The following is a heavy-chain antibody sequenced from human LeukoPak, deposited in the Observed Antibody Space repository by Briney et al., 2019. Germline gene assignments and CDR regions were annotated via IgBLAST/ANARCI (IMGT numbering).Heavy chain of an antibody. CDR2: IYSGGNT. Sequence: GGSLRLSCAASGFTVSSIHMSWVRQAPGEGLEWVSVIYSGGNTYYADSVKGRFTISRDNSKNTLYLQMNNLRAEDTAVYYCARDLGRDSFVIWGQGTKVTVSS. D-gene: IGHD2-15*01. CDR3: ARDLGRDSFVI. CDR1: GFTVSSIH. V-gene: IGHV3-53*01. J-gene: IGHJ3*02.